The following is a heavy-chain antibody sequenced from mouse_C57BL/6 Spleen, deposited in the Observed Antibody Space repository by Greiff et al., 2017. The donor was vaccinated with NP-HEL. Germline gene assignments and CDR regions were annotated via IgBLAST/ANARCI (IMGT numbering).Heavy chain of an antibody. CDR1: GYAFSSSW. CDR2: IYPGDGDT. J-gene: IGHJ2*01. CDR3: ARLVYVDY. Sequence: VQLQQSGPELVKPGASVKISCKASGYAFSSSWMNWVKQRPGKGLEWIGRIYPGDGDTNYNGKFKGKATLTADKYSSTAYMQLSSLTSEDSAVYFCARLVYVDYWGQGTTLTVSS. V-gene: IGHV1-82*01.